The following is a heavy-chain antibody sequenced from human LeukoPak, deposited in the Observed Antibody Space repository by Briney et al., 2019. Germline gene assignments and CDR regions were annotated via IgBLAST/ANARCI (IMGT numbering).Heavy chain of an antibody. V-gene: IGHV4-31*11. D-gene: IGHD2-21*02. CDR3: ARHFHGDPQTYQFDY. J-gene: IGHJ4*02. CDR1: GGSVSTSGYL. CDR2: IDHSGST. Sequence: ASQTLSLTCAVSGGSVSTSGYLWAWIRQHPGKGLEYIGYIDHSGSTNYNPSLKSRLTILADTSKNQFSLKVTSVTAADTAIYYCARHFHGDPQTYQFDYWGQGLLVTVSS.